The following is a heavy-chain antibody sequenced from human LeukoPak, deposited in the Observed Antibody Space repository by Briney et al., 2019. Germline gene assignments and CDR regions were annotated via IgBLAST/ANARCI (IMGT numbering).Heavy chain of an antibody. CDR2: LRSDGSNT. J-gene: IGHJ4*02. Sequence: GGSLRLSCAASGFTFSDYGMHWVRQAPGKGLEWVAFLRSDGSNTYYGDSVKGRFTISRDNSKNTLYLQMNSLRAEDTAVYYCAKKGYSFGWRDSYYFDYWGQGTLVTVSS. CDR1: GFTFSDYG. CDR3: AKKGYSFGWRDSYYFDY. V-gene: IGHV3-30*02. D-gene: IGHD6-19*01.